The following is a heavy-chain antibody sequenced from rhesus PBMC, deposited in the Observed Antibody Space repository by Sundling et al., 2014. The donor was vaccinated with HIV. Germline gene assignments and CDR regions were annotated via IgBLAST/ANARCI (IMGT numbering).Heavy chain of an antibody. D-gene: IGHD2-39*01. CDR3: ARHLNYALIGFDC. CDR2: ITGTSGNT. CDR1: GYSFSSGYY. J-gene: IGHJ4*01. V-gene: IGHV4-99*01. Sequence: QVQLQESGPGLVKPSETLSLTCAVSGYSFSSGYYWDWIRQPPGKGLEYIGYITGTSGNTYYNPSLKSRVIISKDTSKNQFSLKLYSVTAADTAAYYCARHLNYALIGFDCWGQGVLVTVSS.